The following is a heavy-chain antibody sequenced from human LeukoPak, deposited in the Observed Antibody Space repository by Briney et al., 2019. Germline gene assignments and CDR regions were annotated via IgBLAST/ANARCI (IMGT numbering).Heavy chain of an antibody. V-gene: IGHV3-30-3*01. D-gene: IGHD6-19*01. CDR1: GFTFSSYA. Sequence: PGTSLRLSCAASGFTFSSYAMHWVRQAPGKGLEWVAVISYDGSTKYYADSVKGRFTISRDNSKNTLYLQMNSLRAEDTAVYYCARDQCVSIAVAGTCDWFDPWGQGTLVTVSS. J-gene: IGHJ5*02. CDR3: ARDQCVSIAVAGTCDWFDP. CDR2: ISYDGSTK.